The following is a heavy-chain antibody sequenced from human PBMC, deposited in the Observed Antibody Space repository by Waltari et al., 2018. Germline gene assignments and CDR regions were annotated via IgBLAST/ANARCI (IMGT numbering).Heavy chain of an antibody. J-gene: IGHJ4*02. CDR2: INHSGST. D-gene: IGHD3-10*01. Sequence: QVQLQQWGAGLLKPSETLSLTCAVYGGSFRGYYWSWIRQPPGKGLEWIGEINHSGSTNYNPSLKSRVTISVDTSKNQFSLKLSSVTAADTAVYYCARGGRYYGSGSYADYWGQGTLVTVSS. CDR3: ARGGRYYGSGSYADY. CDR1: GGSFRGYY. V-gene: IGHV4-34*01.